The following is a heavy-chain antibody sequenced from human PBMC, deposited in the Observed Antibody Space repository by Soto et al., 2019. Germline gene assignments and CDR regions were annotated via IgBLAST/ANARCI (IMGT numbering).Heavy chain of an antibody. D-gene: IGHD2-8*01. CDR3: ARWGLRDIVRMVYAEYYYCGMDV. CDR2: INAGNGNT. J-gene: IGHJ6*02. CDR1: GYTFTSYA. V-gene: IGHV1-3*01. Sequence: QVQLVQSGAEVKKPGASVKVSCKASGYTFTSYAMHWVRQAPGQRLEWMGWINAGNGNTKYSQKFQGRVTITRDTTASTAYMDLSSLRSEDTAVYYCARWGLRDIVRMVYAEYYYCGMDVWGQGTTVTVSS.